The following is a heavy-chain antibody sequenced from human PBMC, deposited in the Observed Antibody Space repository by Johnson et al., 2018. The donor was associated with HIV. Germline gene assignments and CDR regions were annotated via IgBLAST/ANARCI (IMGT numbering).Heavy chain of an antibody. D-gene: IGHD4-11*01. V-gene: IGHV3-20*04. CDR3: ARAGYSNYDRAFDI. J-gene: IGHJ3*02. CDR1: AFTFSIAW. CDR2: LNWSGGRK. Sequence: VQLVESGGGVVKPGGSLRLSCAASAFTFSIAWMNWVRRAPGKGLEWVSGLNWSGGRKCSADSVKGRFTISRDNTKKSLYLQMNSLRAEDTALYYCARAGYSNYDRAFDIWGHGTMVTVSS.